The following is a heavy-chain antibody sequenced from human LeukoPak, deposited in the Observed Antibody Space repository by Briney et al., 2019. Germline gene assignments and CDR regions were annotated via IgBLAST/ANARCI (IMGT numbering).Heavy chain of an antibody. CDR3: AGLVGRYSSGLYYYYFDY. CDR1: GDSINSLDL. D-gene: IGHD3-22*01. V-gene: IGHV4-4*02. CDR2: MYLSGTT. Sequence: KPSATLSLTCTVSGDSINSLDLWSWVRQPPGKGLEWIGEMYLSGTTHSNPSVKSRVTISIDKSKNQFFLNLSSVTAADTAVYYCAGLVGRYSSGLYYYYFDYWGQGTLVTVSS. J-gene: IGHJ4*02.